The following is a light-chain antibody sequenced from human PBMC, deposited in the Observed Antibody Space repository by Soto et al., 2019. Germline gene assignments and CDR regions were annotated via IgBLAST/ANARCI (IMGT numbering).Light chain of an antibody. V-gene: IGLV1-40*01. J-gene: IGLJ1*01. CDR2: ANN. CDR1: SSNIGANYD. CDR3: QSYDSSLTTYV. Sequence: QSVLTQPPSVSGAPGQRVTISCTGSSSNIGANYDVHWYQQVPGTAPKLLIYANNFRPSGVPDRFSGSKSGTSASLAITGLQAEDEADYYCQSYDSSLTTYVFGTGTKLTVL.